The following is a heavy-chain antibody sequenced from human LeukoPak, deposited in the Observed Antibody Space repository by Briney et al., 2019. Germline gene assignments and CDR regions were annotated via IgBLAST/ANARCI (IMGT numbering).Heavy chain of an antibody. V-gene: IGHV3-66*03. CDR2: IRDSGEA. D-gene: IGHD3/OR15-3a*01. Sequence: PGGSLRLSCAVSGLRVGDYYMSWVRQAPGKGLEWVGLIRDSGEAFYADFARGRFAISRDESENTLYLQMNSLRVEDTAVYFCARDRAANQDWVEFDPWGQGTPVIVSS. CDR1: GLRVGDYY. J-gene: IGHJ5*02. CDR3: ARDRAANQDWVEFDP.